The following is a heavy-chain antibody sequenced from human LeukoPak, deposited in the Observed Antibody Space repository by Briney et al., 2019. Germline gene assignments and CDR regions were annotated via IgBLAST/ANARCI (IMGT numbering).Heavy chain of an antibody. D-gene: IGHD6-13*01. CDR3: ASRIAAATFDY. V-gene: IGHV4-59*05. CDR1: NDSFSIYY. CDR2: IYYSGST. Sequence: PSETLSLTCTVSNDSFSIYYWSWIRQPAGKGLEWIGSIYYSGSTYYNPSLKSRVTISVDTSKNQFSLKLSSVTAADTAAYYCASRIAAATFDYWGQGTLVTVSS. J-gene: IGHJ4*02.